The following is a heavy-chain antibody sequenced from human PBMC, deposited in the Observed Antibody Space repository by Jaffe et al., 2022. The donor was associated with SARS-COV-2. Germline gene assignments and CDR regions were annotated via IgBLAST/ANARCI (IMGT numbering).Heavy chain of an antibody. D-gene: IGHD3-22*01. V-gene: IGHV3-23*04. Sequence: EVQLVESGGGLVQPGGSLRLSCAASGFIFSKYAMNWVRQPPGKGLEWVSVVGDSGAATFYADSVKGRFTISRDNSENTLYLQMNSLRPEDTAVYYCAAASMIVVPPDYWGQGTLVTVSS. J-gene: IGHJ4*02. CDR2: VGDSGAAT. CDR3: AAASMIVVPPDY. CDR1: GFIFSKYA.